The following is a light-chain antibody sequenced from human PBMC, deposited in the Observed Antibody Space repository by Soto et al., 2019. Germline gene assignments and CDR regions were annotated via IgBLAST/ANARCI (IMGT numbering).Light chain of an antibody. CDR1: QSISSY. CDR2: AAS. J-gene: IGKJ4*01. V-gene: IGKV1-39*01. CDR3: QQSYSTPPLT. Sequence: DIQMTQSPSSLSASVGDRVTITCRASQSISSYLNWYQQKPGKAPKLLIYAASSLQSGVPSRLSGSGSGTDFTLTISSLQPEDVATYYCQQSYSTPPLTFGGGTKVEIK.